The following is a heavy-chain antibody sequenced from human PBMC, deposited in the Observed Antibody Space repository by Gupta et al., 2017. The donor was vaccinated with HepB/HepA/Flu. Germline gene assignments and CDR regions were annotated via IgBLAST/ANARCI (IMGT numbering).Heavy chain of an antibody. CDR2: ASYTGST. V-gene: IGHV4-39*02. D-gene: IGHD7-27*01. CDR3: ARLRRTGDYFFDY. J-gene: IGHJ4*02. CDR1: GGSISNSYYN. Sequence: HLLLQESGPGLVKPSETLSLTCDVAGGSISNSYYNWGWIRQPPGKGLEWIGGASYTGSTYYNPSLKSRVTISVDTSNNHFSLKLTSVTATDTAVYYCARLRRTGDYFFDYWGQGALVTVSS.